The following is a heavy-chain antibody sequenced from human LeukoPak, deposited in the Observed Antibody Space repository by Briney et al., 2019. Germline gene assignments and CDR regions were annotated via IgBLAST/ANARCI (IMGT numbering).Heavy chain of an antibody. Sequence: SETLSLTCAVYGGSFSGYYWSWIRQPPGKGLEWIGEINHSGSTNYNPSLKSRVTISVDTSKNQFSLKLSSVTAADTAVYYCAREVHEYSSSSGLDYWGQGTLVTVSS. CDR1: GGSFSGYY. CDR3: AREVHEYSSSSGLDY. J-gene: IGHJ4*02. CDR2: INHSGST. D-gene: IGHD6-6*01. V-gene: IGHV4-34*01.